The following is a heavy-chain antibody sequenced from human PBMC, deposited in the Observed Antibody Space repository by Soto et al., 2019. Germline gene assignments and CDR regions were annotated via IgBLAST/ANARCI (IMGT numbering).Heavy chain of an antibody. CDR2: IIPIFGTA. D-gene: IGHD3-10*01. CDR3: ASGRGLLWFGEFYYGMDV. V-gene: IGHV1-69*13. Sequence: SVKVSCKASGGTFSSYAISCVRQAPGQGLEWMGGIIPIFGTANYAQKFQGRVTITADESTSTAYMELSSLRSEDTAVYYCASGRGLLWFGEFYYGMDVWGQGTTVTVSS. CDR1: GGTFSSYA. J-gene: IGHJ6*02.